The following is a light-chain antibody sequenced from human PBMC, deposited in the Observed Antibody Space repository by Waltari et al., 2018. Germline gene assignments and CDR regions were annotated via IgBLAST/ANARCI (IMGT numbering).Light chain of an antibody. CDR1: SGDVGGYHS. CDR3: ASYTNSDSEV. V-gene: IGLV2-14*01. J-gene: IGLJ3*02. Sequence: QSALTHPASVSGSPGQSITISCTGTSGDVGGYHSVSWFHPPPGQVPQLIISDVSNRPSGVSDRFSGSKSGNTASLTISGLQAEDEASYYCASYTNSDSEVFGGGTKVTVL. CDR2: DVS.